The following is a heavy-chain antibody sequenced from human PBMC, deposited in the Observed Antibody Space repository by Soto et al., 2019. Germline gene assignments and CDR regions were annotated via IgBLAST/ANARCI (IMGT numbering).Heavy chain of an antibody. Sequence: ASVKVSCKVSGYTLTELSMHWVRQAPGKGLEWMGGFDPEDGETIYAQKFQGRVTMTEDTSTDTAYMELSSLRSEDTAVYYCATLQGLHYLPAASVYYYYYYGMDVWG. CDR1: GYTLTELS. CDR2: FDPEDGET. CDR3: ATLQGLHYLPAASVYYYYYYGMDV. J-gene: IGHJ6*02. D-gene: IGHD2-2*01. V-gene: IGHV1-24*01.